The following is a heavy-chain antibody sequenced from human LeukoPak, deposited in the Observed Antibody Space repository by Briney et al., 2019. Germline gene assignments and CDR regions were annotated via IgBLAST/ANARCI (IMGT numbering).Heavy chain of an antibody. J-gene: IGHJ3*02. CDR3: AGAVAGAFDI. CDR1: GFTFSGFG. Sequence: GGSLRLSCAASGFTFSGFGMHWVRQAPGKGLEWVAVISYDGSNKYYADSVKGRFTISRDNSKNTLYLQMNSLRAEDTAVYYCAGAVAGAFDIWGQGTMVTVSS. CDR2: ISYDGSNK. D-gene: IGHD6-19*01. V-gene: IGHV3-30*03.